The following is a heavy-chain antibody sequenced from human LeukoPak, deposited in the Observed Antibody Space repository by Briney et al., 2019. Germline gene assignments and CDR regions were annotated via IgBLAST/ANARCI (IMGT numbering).Heavy chain of an antibody. J-gene: IGHJ4*02. CDR2: IYTSGST. D-gene: IGHD2-2*01. CDR3: ARIHGTYCSSTSCYPAYHFDY. CDR1: GGSISSYY. Sequence: PSETLSLTCTVSGGSISSYYWSWIRQPAGKGLEWTGRIYTSGSTNYNPSLKSRVTMSVDTSKNQFSLKLSSVTAADTAVYYCARIHGTYCSSTSCYPAYHFDYWGQGTLVTVSS. V-gene: IGHV4-4*07.